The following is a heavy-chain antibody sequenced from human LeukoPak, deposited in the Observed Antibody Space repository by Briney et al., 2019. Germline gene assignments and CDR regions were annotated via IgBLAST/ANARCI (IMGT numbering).Heavy chain of an antibody. CDR1: GFTFSNYG. D-gene: IGHD3-10*01. J-gene: IGHJ4*02. CDR3: AKEPLVRGPFDY. V-gene: IGHV3-30*02. Sequence: SGGSLRLSCAASGFTFSNYGMHWVRQAPGKGLGWVAFIRYDGGNKYYADSVKGRFTISRDNSKNTLYLQMDSLRAEDTAVYYCAKEPLVRGPFDYWGQGTLVTVSS. CDR2: IRYDGGNK.